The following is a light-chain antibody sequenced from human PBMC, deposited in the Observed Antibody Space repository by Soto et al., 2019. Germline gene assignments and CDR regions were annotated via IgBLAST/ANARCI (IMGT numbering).Light chain of an antibody. Sequence: DIQMTQSPSTLSASVGDRVTITCRASQSITNWLAWYQQKPGKAPKLLIYAASTLQSGVPSRFSGSGSGTDFTFTISRLQPEDIATYYCQQYENLPTFGQGTLLEIK. V-gene: IGKV1-5*01. CDR3: QQYENLPT. J-gene: IGKJ5*01. CDR1: QSITNW. CDR2: AAS.